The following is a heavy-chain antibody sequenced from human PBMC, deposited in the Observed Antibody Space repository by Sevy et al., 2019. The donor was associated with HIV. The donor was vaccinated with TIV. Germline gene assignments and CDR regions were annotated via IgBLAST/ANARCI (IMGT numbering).Heavy chain of an antibody. D-gene: IGHD4-4*01. V-gene: IGHV3-30*04. Sequence: GGSLRLSCAASGFTFNTHAMNWVRQAPGKGLEWVAVISYAGSATYYTDSVKGRFTISRDNSKNKLYLEMTSLGVEDTAVYYCTGHSGYDPNYVPGHYWGQGTPVTVSS. CDR3: TGHSGYDPNYVPGHY. CDR1: GFTFNTHA. CDR2: ISYAGSAT. J-gene: IGHJ4*02.